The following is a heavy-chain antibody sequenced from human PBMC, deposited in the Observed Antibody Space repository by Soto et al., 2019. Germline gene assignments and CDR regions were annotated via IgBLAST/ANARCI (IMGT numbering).Heavy chain of an antibody. CDR2: ISDSGGST. Sequence: GGSLRLSCAASGFTFSTYAMSWVRQAPGKGLEWVSTISDSGGSTYYADSVKGRFTISRDNSKNTLYLLMNSLSAEDTALYYCAKVHGSGTYYNFPDYWGQGTLVTVSS. CDR3: AKVHGSGTYYNFPDY. J-gene: IGHJ4*02. CDR1: GFTFSTYA. V-gene: IGHV3-23*01. D-gene: IGHD3-10*01.